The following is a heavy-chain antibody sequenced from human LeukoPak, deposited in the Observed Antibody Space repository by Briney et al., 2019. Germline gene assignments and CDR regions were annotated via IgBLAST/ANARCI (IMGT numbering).Heavy chain of an antibody. J-gene: IGHJ4*02. CDR1: GFTFSSYA. V-gene: IGHV3-30-3*01. CDR2: ISYDGSNK. Sequence: GGSLRLSCAASGFTFSSYAMHWVRQAPGKGLEWVAVISYDGSNKYYADSVKGRFTISRDNSKNTLYLQMNSLRAEDTAVYYCARGPFPGVWGQGTLVTVSS. CDR3: ARGPFPGV. D-gene: IGHD3-10*01.